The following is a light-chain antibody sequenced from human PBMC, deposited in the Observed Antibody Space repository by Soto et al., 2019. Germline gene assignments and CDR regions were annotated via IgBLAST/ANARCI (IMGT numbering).Light chain of an antibody. CDR3: LQTYSNPRT. V-gene: IGKV1-39*01. Sequence: DIQMTQSPSSLSASVGDRVTITCRASQTVRGYMNWYQQKPGEVPRLLIHSASTLQSGVPSRFSGSGSGTDFTLTITDLHPEDFGFYFCLQTYSNPRTFGEGTRVDI. CDR2: SAS. J-gene: IGKJ1*01. CDR1: QTVRGY.